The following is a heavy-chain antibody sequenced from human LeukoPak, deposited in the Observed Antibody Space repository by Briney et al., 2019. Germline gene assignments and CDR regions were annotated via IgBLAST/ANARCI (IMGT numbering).Heavy chain of an antibody. CDR3: ARLRHIEYSTSTQYWYFDL. V-gene: IGHV4-59*08. Sequence: SETLSLTCTVSGGSISTYYWSWVRQSPGRGLEWIAYIYYDGRTKYNPSLKSRLTISVDTSKNQFSLKLTSVTAADTAVYYCARLRHIEYSTSTQYWYFDLWGRGTLVTVSS. J-gene: IGHJ2*01. CDR2: IYYDGRT. CDR1: GGSISTYY. D-gene: IGHD6-6*01.